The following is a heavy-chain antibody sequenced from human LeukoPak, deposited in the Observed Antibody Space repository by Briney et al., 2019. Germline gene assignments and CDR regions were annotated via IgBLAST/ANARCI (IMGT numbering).Heavy chain of an antibody. CDR1: GFIFSSYA. CDR2: ISASGGTK. CDR3: AKSRAPLSSSCPGY. V-gene: IGHV3-23*01. Sequence: PGGSLRLSCAASGFIFSSYAMSWVRQAPGKALEFVSAISASGGTKYYADSVKGRFTISRDNSKNTLYLQMTSLRAEDTAVYYCAKSRAPLSSSCPGYWGQGTLVTVSS. J-gene: IGHJ4*02. D-gene: IGHD6-13*01.